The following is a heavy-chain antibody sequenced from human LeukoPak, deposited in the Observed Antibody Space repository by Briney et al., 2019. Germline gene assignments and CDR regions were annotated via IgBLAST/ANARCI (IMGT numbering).Heavy chain of an antibody. CDR2: ISSSTSYI. CDR1: GFTFSSYS. J-gene: IGHJ6*02. Sequence: GGSLRLSCAASGFTFSSYSMNWGRQAPGKGLEWVSSISSSTSYIYYADSVNGRFTISRDNAKNSLYLQMNSLRAEDTAVYYCARAEGDYLNYYGMDVWGQGTTVTVSS. V-gene: IGHV3-21*01. CDR3: ARAEGDYLNYYGMDV. D-gene: IGHD4-17*01.